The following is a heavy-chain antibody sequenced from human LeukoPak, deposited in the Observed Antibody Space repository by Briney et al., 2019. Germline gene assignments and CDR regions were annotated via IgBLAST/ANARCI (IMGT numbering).Heavy chain of an antibody. V-gene: IGHV4-34*01. CDR1: GGSFSGYY. CDR3: ARAVVVVAATGGGNWFDP. Sequence: SEPLSLTCAVYGGSFSGYYWSWIRQPPGKGLEWIGEISHSGSTNYNPSLKSRVTISVDTSQNQFSLKLSSVTAADTAVYYCARAVVVVAATGGGNWFDPWGQGTLVTVSS. D-gene: IGHD2-15*01. J-gene: IGHJ5*02. CDR2: ISHSGST.